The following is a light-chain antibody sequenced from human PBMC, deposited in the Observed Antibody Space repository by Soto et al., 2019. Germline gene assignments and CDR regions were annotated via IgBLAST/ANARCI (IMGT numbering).Light chain of an antibody. CDR2: DAS. Sequence: DIQMTQSPSTLSASVGDRVTITCRASQSISSWLAWYQQQPGKAPKLPIYDASALETGVPSRFSGSGSGTEFTLTISSLQPDDLATYYCQQYNSYLYTFGQGTKLEIK. CDR1: QSISSW. CDR3: QQYNSYLYT. J-gene: IGKJ2*01. V-gene: IGKV1-5*01.